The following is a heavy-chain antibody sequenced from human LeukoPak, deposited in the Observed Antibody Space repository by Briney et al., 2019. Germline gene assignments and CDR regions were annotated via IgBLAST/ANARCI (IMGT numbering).Heavy chain of an antibody. J-gene: IGHJ4*02. V-gene: IGHV3-30*03. CDR1: GFTFSSYA. D-gene: IGHD3-22*01. CDR3: ATDDYDSSGYHDIDY. CDR2: ISYDGSNK. Sequence: GGSLRLSCAASGFTFSSYAMSWVRQAPGKGLEWVAVISYDGSNKYYADSVKGRFTISRDNSKNTLYLQMNSLRAEDTAVYYCATDDYDSSGYHDIDYWGQGTLVTVSS.